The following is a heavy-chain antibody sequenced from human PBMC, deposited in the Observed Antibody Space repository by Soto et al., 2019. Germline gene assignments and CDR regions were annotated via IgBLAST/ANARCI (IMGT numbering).Heavy chain of an antibody. V-gene: IGHV1-18*01. CDR2: ISAYNGNT. Sequence: GASVKVSCKASGYTFTNYGISWVRQAPGQGLEWIGWISAYNGNTKYAQKFQGRVTMTTDTSTSTAYMELRSLRSDETAVYYCARGVGSGSYYNQYNWFDPWGQGTLVTVSS. J-gene: IGHJ5*02. CDR1: GYTFTNYG. CDR3: ARGVGSGSYYNQYNWFDP. D-gene: IGHD3-10*01.